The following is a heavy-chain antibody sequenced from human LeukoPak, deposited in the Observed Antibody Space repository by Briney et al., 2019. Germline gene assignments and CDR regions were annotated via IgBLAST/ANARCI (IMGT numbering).Heavy chain of an antibody. V-gene: IGHV1-69*04. CDR1: GGTFSSYA. J-gene: IGHJ3*02. Sequence: SVKVSCKASGGTFSSYAISWVRQAPGQGLEWMGRIIPILGIANYAQKFQGRVTITADKSTSTAYMELSSLRSEDTAVYYCARGPSIAARYDAFDIWGQGTMVTVSS. CDR3: ARGPSIAARYDAFDI. D-gene: IGHD6-6*01. CDR2: IIPILGIA.